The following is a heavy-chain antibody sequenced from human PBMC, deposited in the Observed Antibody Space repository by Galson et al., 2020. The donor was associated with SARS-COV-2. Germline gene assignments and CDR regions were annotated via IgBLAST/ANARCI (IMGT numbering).Heavy chain of an antibody. CDR1: GFSFSSSA. CDR2: ISDDGSNK. V-gene: IGHV3-30*04. D-gene: IGHD3-16*02. J-gene: IGHJ4*02. Sequence: QAGGSLRLSCAASGFSFSSSAMHWVRQAPGKGLEWVAVISDDGSNKYYADSVKGRFTISRDNSKNTLYLQMSSLRAEDTAVYYCARDRGIRFGGLIAGTPGYWGQGTLVTVSS. CDR3: ARDRGIRFGGLIAGTPGY.